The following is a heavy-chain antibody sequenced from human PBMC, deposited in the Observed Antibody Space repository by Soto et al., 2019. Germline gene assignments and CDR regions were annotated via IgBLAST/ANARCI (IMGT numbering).Heavy chain of an antibody. CDR1: GGSMSSAYYY. V-gene: IGHV4-30-4*01. CDR3: ARGPSGDKVDY. J-gene: IGHJ4*02. D-gene: IGHD7-27*01. Sequence: QVQLQESGPGLVKPSQTLSLTCTVSGGSMSSAYYYWSWIRQPPGKGLEWIGHIYDSGSTYSNPSLQSQVTISMDTSKNQFSLKLSSVTAADTAVYYCARGPSGDKVDYWGQGTLVTVSS. CDR2: IYDSGST.